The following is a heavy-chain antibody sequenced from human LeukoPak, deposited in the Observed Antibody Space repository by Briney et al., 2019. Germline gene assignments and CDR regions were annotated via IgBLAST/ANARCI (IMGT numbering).Heavy chain of an antibody. D-gene: IGHD3-22*01. CDR3: ARMYYDRSGPYFDY. CDR2: IDWDDDK. J-gene: IGHJ4*02. V-gene: IGHV2-70*11. CDR1: AFSRSTSVRR. Sequence: ESGPTMAHPRQPLTPICTFSAFSRSTSVRRVSWIRQPPAKTMEWLERIDWDDDKHYSTSLKTRLTISKDTSKNQVVITMTNMDPVDTATYYCARMYYDRSGPYFDYWGQGTLVTVSS.